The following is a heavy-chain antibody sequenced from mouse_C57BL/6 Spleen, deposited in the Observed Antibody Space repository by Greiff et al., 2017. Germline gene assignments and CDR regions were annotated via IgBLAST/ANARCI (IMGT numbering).Heavy chain of an antibody. J-gene: IGHJ4*01. CDR3: ASGDYDYDVGAMDY. CDR1: GYTFTDYY. D-gene: IGHD2-4*01. V-gene: IGHV1-26*01. CDR2: INPNNGGT. Sequence: LVESGASVKISCKASGYTFTDYYMNWVKQSHGKSLEWIGDINPNNGGTSYNQKFKGKATLTVDKSSSTAYMELRSLTSEDSAVYYCASGDYDYDVGAMDYWGQGTSVTVSS.